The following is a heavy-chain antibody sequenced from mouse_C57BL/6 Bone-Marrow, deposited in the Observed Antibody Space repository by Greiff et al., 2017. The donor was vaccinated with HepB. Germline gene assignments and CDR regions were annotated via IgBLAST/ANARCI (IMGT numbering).Heavy chain of an antibody. CDR1: GFSLSTSGMG. D-gene: IGHD1-1*01. CDR2: IYWDDDK. Sequence: QVQLKQSGPGILQSSQTLSLTCSFSGFSLSTSGMGVSWIRQPSGKGLEWLAHIYWDDDKRDNPSLKSRLTISKDTSRNQVFLKITSVDTADTATYYCARGSTVAAPYAMDYWGQGTSVTVSS. V-gene: IGHV8-12*01. J-gene: IGHJ4*01. CDR3: ARGSTVAAPYAMDY.